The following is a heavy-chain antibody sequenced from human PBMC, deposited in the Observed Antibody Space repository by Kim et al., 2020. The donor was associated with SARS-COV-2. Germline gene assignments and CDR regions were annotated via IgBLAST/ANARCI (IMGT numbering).Heavy chain of an antibody. V-gene: IGHV7-4-1*02. J-gene: IGHJ4*02. CDR3: AREYGDYGESLYDY. Sequence: YAQGLTGRFVFSLDTSVSTAYLQISSLKAEDTAVYYCAREYGDYGESLYDYWGQGTLVTVSS. D-gene: IGHD4-17*01.